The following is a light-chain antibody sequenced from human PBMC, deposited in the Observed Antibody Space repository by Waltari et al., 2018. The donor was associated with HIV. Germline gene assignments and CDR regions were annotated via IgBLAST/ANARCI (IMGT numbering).Light chain of an antibody. J-gene: IGLJ2*01. CDR1: SPNIAPTT. CDR3: AAWDDSLNGPV. CDR2: SSN. Sequence: QSVLTQAPSASGTPGQRVTISCSGSSPNIAPTTVTWYQQLPGTAPKLLIYSSNQLPSGVPARFSGSKSGTSASLAISGLQSEDEADYYCAAWDDSLNGPVFGGGTKLTVL. V-gene: IGLV1-44*01.